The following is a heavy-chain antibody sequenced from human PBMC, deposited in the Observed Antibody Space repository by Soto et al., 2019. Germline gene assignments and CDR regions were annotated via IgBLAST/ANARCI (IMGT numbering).Heavy chain of an antibody. CDR1: GFIFRNFG. D-gene: IGHD2-8*02. CDR2: LWSDGSNK. J-gene: IGHJ6*02. V-gene: IGHV3-33*01. CDR3: AGDALCFCTGPSCRVCYGMDV. Sequence: PGESLKISCVASGFIFRNFGFHWVRQAPGKGLEWVAVLWSDGSNKYYADSVRGRFTISRDNCKNTLYLDMNSLRVEDTAVYFCAGDALCFCTGPSCRVCYGMDVWGQGTTVTVSS.